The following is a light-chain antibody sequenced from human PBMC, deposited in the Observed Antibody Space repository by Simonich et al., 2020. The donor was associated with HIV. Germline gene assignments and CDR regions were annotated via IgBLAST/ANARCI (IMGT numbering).Light chain of an antibody. CDR2: KAS. Sequence: DIQLTQSPSTLSASVGDRVTITCRASQSISSWLAWYQQKPGKAPKLLIYKASSLESGVPSRFSGSGSGTEFTLTISSLQHDDFGTYYCQQYNSYSKGYIFGQGTKLEIK. CDR1: QSISSW. V-gene: IGKV1-5*03. J-gene: IGKJ2*01. CDR3: QQYNSYSKGYI.